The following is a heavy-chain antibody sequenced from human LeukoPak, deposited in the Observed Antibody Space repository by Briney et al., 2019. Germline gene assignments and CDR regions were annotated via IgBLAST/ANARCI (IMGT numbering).Heavy chain of an antibody. CDR2: ISTSGGLSSI. CDR1: GFTFSGHY. Sequence: GGSLRLSCATSGFTFSGHYMAWIRQAPGKGLEWVSSISTSGGLSSIYYADAVKGRFTISRDNSKNTLYLQMNSLRAEDTAVYYCAKGLQWELPCDYWGQGTLVTVSS. D-gene: IGHD1-26*01. J-gene: IGHJ4*02. V-gene: IGHV3-23*01. CDR3: AKGLQWELPCDY.